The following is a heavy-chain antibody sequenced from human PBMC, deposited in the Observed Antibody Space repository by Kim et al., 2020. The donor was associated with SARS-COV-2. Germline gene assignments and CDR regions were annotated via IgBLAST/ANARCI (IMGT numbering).Heavy chain of an antibody. CDR3: AKSEVYCGGDCYSYFDY. CDR2: ISWDGGST. Sequence: GGSLRLSCAASGLTFDDYTMHWVRQAPGKGLEWVSLISWDGGSTYYADSVKGRFTISRDNSKNSLYLQMNSLRTEDTALYYCAKSEVYCGGDCYSYFDYWGQGTLVTVSS. V-gene: IGHV3-43*01. J-gene: IGHJ4*02. D-gene: IGHD2-21*02. CDR1: GLTFDDYT.